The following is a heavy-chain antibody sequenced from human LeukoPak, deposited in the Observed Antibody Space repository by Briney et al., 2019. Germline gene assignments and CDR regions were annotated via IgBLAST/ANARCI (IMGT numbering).Heavy chain of an antibody. CDR1: GFTFSSYW. V-gene: IGHV3-7*05. D-gene: IGHD2-15*01. CDR2: IKQDGSEK. J-gene: IGHJ4*02. CDR3: AREGAYCSGGSCFSAKNDY. Sequence: GGSLRLSCAASGFTFSSYWMSWVRQAPGKGLEWVANIKQDGSEKHYVDSVKGRFTISRDNAKNSLYLQMNSLRAEDTAVYYCAREGAYCSGGSCFSAKNDYWGQGTLVTVSS.